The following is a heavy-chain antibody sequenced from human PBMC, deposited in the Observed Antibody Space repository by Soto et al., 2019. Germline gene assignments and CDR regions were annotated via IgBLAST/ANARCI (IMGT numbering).Heavy chain of an antibody. V-gene: IGHV4-59*01. CDR2: IYYTGST. D-gene: IGHD3-10*01. CDR1: GGSMSSYY. J-gene: IGHJ5*01. Sequence: QVQLQESGPGLVKPSETLSLTCTVSGGSMSSYYWRWIRQPPGKGLEWIGYIYYTGSTNYNPSLKSRVTVSVDTSKNKFSLKLSSVTAADTALYYCAREGNYGSGGGYFDSWGQGTLVTVSS. CDR3: AREGNYGSGGGYFDS.